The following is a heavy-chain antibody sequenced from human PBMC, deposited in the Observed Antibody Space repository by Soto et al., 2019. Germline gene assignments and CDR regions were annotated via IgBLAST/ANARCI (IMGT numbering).Heavy chain of an antibody. Sequence: GAPAKPSCKDPGDAFACSGLSWARQANGQGLEWMGWISAYNGNTNYAQKLQGRVTMTTDTSTSTAYMELRSLRSDDTAVYYCARDGPKDSYGYMSTQNRPNYYCNSGMDVWRQGSTVTGTS. J-gene: IGHJ6*02. CDR3: ARDGPKDSYGYMSTQNRPNYYCNSGMDV. V-gene: IGHV1-18*01. CDR2: ISAYNGNT. D-gene: IGHD5-18*01. CDR1: GDAFACSG.